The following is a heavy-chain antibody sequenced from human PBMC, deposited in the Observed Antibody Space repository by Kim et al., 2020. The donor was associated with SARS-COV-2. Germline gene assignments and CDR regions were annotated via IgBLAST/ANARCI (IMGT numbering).Heavy chain of an antibody. Sequence: ASVKVSCKASGYTFTSYDINWVRQATGQGLEWMGWMNPNSGNTGYAQKFQGRVTMTRNTSISTAYMELSSLRSEDTAVYYCARSRPVWSGYHFYGMDVWGQGTTVTVSS. V-gene: IGHV1-8*01. CDR3: ARSRPVWSGYHFYGMDV. J-gene: IGHJ6*02. CDR2: MNPNSGNT. D-gene: IGHD3-3*01. CDR1: GYTFTSYD.